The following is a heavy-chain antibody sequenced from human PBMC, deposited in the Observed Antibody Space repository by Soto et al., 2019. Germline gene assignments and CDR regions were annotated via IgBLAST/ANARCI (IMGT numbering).Heavy chain of an antibody. CDR3: ARRLWSYYYDSSGYYYTPRAFDI. V-gene: IGHV3-21*01. D-gene: IGHD3-22*01. CDR2: ISSSSSYI. Sequence: GGSLRLSCAASGSTFSSYSMNWVLQAPGKXLEWVSSISSSSSYIYYADSVKGRFTISRDNAKNSLYLQMNSLRAEDTAVYYCARRLWSYYYDSSGYYYTPRAFDIWGQGTMVTVSS. J-gene: IGHJ3*02. CDR1: GSTFSSYS.